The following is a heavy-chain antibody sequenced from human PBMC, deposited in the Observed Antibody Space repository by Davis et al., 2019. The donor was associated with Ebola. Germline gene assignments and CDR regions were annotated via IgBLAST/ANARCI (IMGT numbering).Heavy chain of an antibody. CDR2: IYYSGST. V-gene: IGHV4-59*01. D-gene: IGHD5-24*01. CDR3: ARGKRVEMATMRSYYYGMDV. CDR1: GGSISSYY. Sequence: MPSETLSLTCTVPGGSISSYYWSWIRQPPGKGLEWFGYIYYSGSTNYNPSLRSRATISVDTSKNQFSLKLSSVTAADTAVYYCARGKRVEMATMRSYYYGMDVWGQGTTVTVSS. J-gene: IGHJ6*02.